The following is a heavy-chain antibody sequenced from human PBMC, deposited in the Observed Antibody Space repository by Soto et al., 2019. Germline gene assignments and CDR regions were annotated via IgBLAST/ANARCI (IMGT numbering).Heavy chain of an antibody. Sequence: PSETLSLTCTVSGGSISSGDYYWSWIRQPPGKGLEWIGYIYYSGSTYYNPSLKSRVTISVDTSKNQFSLKLSSVTAADTAVYYCARDGPAVYGARYWGQGTLVTVSS. CDR2: IYYSGST. D-gene: IGHD4-17*01. CDR1: GGSISSGDYY. V-gene: IGHV4-30-4*01. J-gene: IGHJ4*02. CDR3: ARDGPAVYGARY.